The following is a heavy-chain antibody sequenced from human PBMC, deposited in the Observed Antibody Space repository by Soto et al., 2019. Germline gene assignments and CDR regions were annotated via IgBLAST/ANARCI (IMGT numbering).Heavy chain of an antibody. D-gene: IGHD2-21*02. Sequence: SETLSLTCTVSGGSISSYFWSWIRQPPGKGLEWIGYIHDSETTNYNPSLKSRVTITRDTSASTAYMELSSLRSEDTAVYYCARSIVVVTALDYWGQGTLVTVSS. J-gene: IGHJ4*02. CDR3: ARSIVVVTALDY. CDR1: GGSISSYF. V-gene: IGHV4-4*08. CDR2: IHDSETT.